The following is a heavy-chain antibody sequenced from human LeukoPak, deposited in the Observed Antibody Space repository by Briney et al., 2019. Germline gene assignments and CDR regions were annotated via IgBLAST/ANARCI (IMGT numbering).Heavy chain of an antibody. Sequence: SCKASGYTFTSYYMSWVRQAPGKGLEWVAVISYDGSNKYYADSVKGRFTISRDNSKNTLYLQMNSLRAEDTAVYYCAKFSSGYYYKSDNLDYWGQGTLVTVSS. CDR1: GYTFTSYY. D-gene: IGHD3-22*01. CDR3: AKFSSGYYYKSDNLDY. CDR2: ISYDGSNK. J-gene: IGHJ4*02. V-gene: IGHV3-30*18.